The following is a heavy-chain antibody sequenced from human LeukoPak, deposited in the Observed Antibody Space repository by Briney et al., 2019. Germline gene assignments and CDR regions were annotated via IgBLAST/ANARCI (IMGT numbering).Heavy chain of an antibody. D-gene: IGHD5-24*01. Sequence: PGGSLRLSCAASGFTFSSYSMNWVRQAPGKGLEWVSYISSSSTIYYADSVKGRFTISRDNAKNSLYLQMNSLRAEDTAVYYCARDQMAYYYAMDVWGQGTTVTVSS. CDR1: GFTFSSYS. CDR2: ISSSSTI. CDR3: ARDQMAYYYAMDV. J-gene: IGHJ6*02. V-gene: IGHV3-48*01.